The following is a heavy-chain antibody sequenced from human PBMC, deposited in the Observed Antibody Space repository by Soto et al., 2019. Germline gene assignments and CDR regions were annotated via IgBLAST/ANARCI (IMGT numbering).Heavy chain of an antibody. Sequence: HPGGTLRLSCTASGFTFGDYAMSCVRQAPGKGLEWVGFIRSKAYGGTTEYAASVKGRFTISRDESKSIAYLQMNSLKTEDTAVYYCTRDLGLTESFQLWGQGTLVTVSS. CDR2: IRSKAYGGTT. D-gene: IGHD1-26*01. V-gene: IGHV3-49*04. J-gene: IGHJ1*01. CDR1: GFTFGDYA. CDR3: TRDLGLTESFQL.